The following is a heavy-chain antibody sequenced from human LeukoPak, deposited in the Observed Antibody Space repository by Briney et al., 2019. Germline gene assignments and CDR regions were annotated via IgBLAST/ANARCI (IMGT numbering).Heavy chain of an antibody. CDR1: GFTFSSYA. CDR2: ISGSGGST. Sequence: GGSLRLSCAASGFTFSSYAMSWVRQAPGKGLEWVSTISGSGGSTYYADSVKGRFTISRDNSKNTLYLQMNSLRAEDTAVYYCAKSYNGYESKPDYWGQGTLVTVSS. CDR3: AKSYNGYESKPDY. D-gene: IGHD5-12*01. J-gene: IGHJ4*02. V-gene: IGHV3-23*01.